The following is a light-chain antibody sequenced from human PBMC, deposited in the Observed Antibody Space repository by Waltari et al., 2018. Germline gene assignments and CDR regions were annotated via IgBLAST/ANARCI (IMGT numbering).Light chain of an antibody. CDR2: AVN. J-gene: IGLJ2*01. V-gene: IGLV2-8*01. Sequence: QSALTQPPSASGSPGQSVTISCTGTSSDVGGYNYVSWYQQYPEKAPKLMIYAVNKRPSGVPDRFSGSKSGKTASLPVSGLQAEDEADYYCSSYAGADTVVFGGGTKLTVL. CDR3: SSYAGADTVV. CDR1: SSDVGGYNY.